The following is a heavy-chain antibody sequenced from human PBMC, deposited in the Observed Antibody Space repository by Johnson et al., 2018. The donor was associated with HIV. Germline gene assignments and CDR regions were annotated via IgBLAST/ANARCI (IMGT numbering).Heavy chain of an antibody. Sequence: VLLVESGGGLVQPGRSLRLSCAASGFSFDDYGMHWVRQAPGKGLEWVSGINWNGGSTGYADSVKGRFTISRDNAKNSLFLQMDSLRGEDTALYYCARGQAGEGSTAGAFDIWGQGTMVTVSS. CDR2: INWNGGST. D-gene: IGHD3-16*01. V-gene: IGHV3-20*04. J-gene: IGHJ3*02. CDR1: GFSFDDYG. CDR3: ARGQAGEGSTAGAFDI.